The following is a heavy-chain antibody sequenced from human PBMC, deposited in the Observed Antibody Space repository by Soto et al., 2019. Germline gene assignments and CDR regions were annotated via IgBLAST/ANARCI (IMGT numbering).Heavy chain of an antibody. CDR3: ASRDPGTSVDY. Sequence: LSLTCAVSGGSFPSNNWWTWVRQPPGQGLEWIGEIYRTGSTNYNPSLKSRVTISLDKSENQFSLKVTSLTAADTAVYYCASRDPGTSVDYWGQGTLVTVSS. CDR1: GGSFPSNNW. D-gene: IGHD1-7*01. J-gene: IGHJ4*02. CDR2: IYRTGST. V-gene: IGHV4-4*02.